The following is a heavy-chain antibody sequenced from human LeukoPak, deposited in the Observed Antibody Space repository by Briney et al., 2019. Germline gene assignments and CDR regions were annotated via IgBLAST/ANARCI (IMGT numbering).Heavy chain of an antibody. CDR3: ARGRTNGFNTFAY. CDR2: INPSGDNT. D-gene: IGHD5-24*01. J-gene: IGHJ4*02. Sequence: ASVKVSCKASGYTFTSYYMHWVRQAPGQGLEWMAIINPSGDNTNYAQKFQGRVTMTRDTPTSTVYMEVSSLRSDDTAVYYCARGRTNGFNTFAYWGPGTLVTVSS. CDR1: GYTFTSYY. V-gene: IGHV1-46*01.